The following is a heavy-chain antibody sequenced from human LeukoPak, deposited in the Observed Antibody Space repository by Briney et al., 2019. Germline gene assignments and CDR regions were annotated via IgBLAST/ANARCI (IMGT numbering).Heavy chain of an antibody. J-gene: IGHJ4*02. D-gene: IGHD5-24*01. CDR2: INPDGSVT. CDR1: GLTFNTYW. Sequence: QTGGSLRLSCLASGLTFNTYWMHWVRQVPGKGPVWVSRINPDGSVTWDADSVRGRFIISRDDAKNTLYLQMNSLRAEDTAVYYCARREGWLHLYYFDYWGQGTLVTVSS. V-gene: IGHV3-74*01. CDR3: ARREGWLHLYYFDY.